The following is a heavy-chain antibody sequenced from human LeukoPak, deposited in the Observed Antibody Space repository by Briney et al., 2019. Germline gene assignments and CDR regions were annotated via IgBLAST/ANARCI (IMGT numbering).Heavy chain of an antibody. J-gene: IGHJ5*02. CDR2: IWYDGSNK. Sequence: TGGSLRLSCAASGFTFSSYSMHWVRQAPGKGLEWVAVIWYDGSNKYYADSVKGRFTISRDNSKNTLYLQMNSLRAEDTAVYYCARGLDIVVVPAANERDNWFDPWGQGTLVTVSS. V-gene: IGHV3-33*01. D-gene: IGHD2-2*03. CDR3: ARGLDIVVVPAANERDNWFDP. CDR1: GFTFSSYS.